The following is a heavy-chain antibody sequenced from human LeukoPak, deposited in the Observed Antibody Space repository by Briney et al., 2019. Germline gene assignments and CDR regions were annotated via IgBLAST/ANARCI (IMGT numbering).Heavy chain of an antibody. CDR1: GFTFSSYS. CDR3: ARALAVAGTKTGTSIDY. D-gene: IGHD6-19*01. J-gene: IGHJ4*02. Sequence: KPGGSLRLSCAASGFTFSSYSMNWVRQAPGKGLEWVSSISSSSSYIYYADSVKGRFTISRDNAKNSLYLQMNSLRAGDTAVYYCARALAVAGTKTGTSIDYWGQGTLVTVSS. V-gene: IGHV3-21*01. CDR2: ISSSSSYI.